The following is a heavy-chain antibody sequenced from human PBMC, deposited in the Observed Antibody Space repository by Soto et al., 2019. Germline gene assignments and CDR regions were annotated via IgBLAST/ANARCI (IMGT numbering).Heavy chain of an antibody. D-gene: IGHD4-17*01. CDR2: TYYRSKWYN. CDR1: GESIASNSAA. V-gene: IGHV6-1*01. Sequence: PSETLSRTCPISGESIASNSAAWNWIRQSPSRGLEWLGRTYYRSKWYNDYAVSVKSRITINPDTSKNQLCLQLNSLNPEDTAVYYCAREATVTTALDSWGQGTLVSVS. CDR3: AREATVTTALDS. J-gene: IGHJ4*02.